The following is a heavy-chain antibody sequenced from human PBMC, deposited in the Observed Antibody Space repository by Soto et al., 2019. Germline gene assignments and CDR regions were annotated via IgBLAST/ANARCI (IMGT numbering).Heavy chain of an antibody. V-gene: IGHV3-33*01. CDR2: IWYDGSNK. J-gene: IGHJ4*02. CDR1: GFTFSSYG. Sequence: QVQLVESGGGVVQPGRSLRLSCAASGFTFSSYGMHWVRQAPGKGLEWVAVIWYDGSNKYYADFVKGRFTISRDNSKNTLYLQMNSLRAEDTAVYYCARDQEQWLVADYWGQGTLVTVSS. D-gene: IGHD6-19*01. CDR3: ARDQEQWLVADY.